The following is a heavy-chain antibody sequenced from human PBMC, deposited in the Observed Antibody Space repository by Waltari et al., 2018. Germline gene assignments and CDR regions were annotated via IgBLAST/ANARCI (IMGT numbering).Heavy chain of an antibody. CDR1: GASVSNYY. D-gene: IGHD2-15*01. Sequence: QVQLQESGPGLVKPSETLSLTCTVSGASVSNYYWSWIRQSPGKGLEWIGYSYYSGSTNYNPSLKSRVTISLDTSKNQFSPKLTSATATDTAVYYCARGRGGGGSSNNWFDPWGLGTLVTVSS. V-gene: IGHV4-59*02. J-gene: IGHJ5*02. CDR2: SYYSGST. CDR3: ARGRGGGGSSNNWFDP.